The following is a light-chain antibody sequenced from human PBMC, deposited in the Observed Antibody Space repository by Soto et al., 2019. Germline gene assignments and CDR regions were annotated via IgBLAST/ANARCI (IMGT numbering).Light chain of an antibody. V-gene: IGLV2-14*03. CDR2: DVS. CDR1: SSDVGAYNY. CDR3: FSYTTSSTYV. J-gene: IGLJ1*01. Sequence: QPVLTQPASVSGSPGQSITISCTGTSSDVGAYNYVSWYQQLPGKAPKLMIYDVSNRPSGVSNRFSGSKSCNTASLTISGLQAEDETDYYCFSYTTSSTYVFGTGTKLTVL.